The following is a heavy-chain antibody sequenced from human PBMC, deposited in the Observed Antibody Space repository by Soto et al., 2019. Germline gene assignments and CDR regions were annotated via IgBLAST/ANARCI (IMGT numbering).Heavy chain of an antibody. CDR3: ARDIAAAIDYYYGMDV. J-gene: IGHJ6*02. Sequence: PSETLSLTCTVSGGSISSGDYYWSWIRQPPGRGLEWIGYIYYSGSTYYNPSLKSRVTISVDTSKNQFSLKLSSVTAADTAVYYCARDIAAAIDYYYGMDVWGQGTTVT. CDR1: GGSISSGDYY. CDR2: IYYSGST. V-gene: IGHV4-30-4*01. D-gene: IGHD6-25*01.